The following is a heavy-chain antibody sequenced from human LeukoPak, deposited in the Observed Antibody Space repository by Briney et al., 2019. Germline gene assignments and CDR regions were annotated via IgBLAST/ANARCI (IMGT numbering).Heavy chain of an antibody. Sequence: SETLSLTCTVSGGSISSGSYYWSWIRQPAGKGLEWIGRIYTSGSTNYNPSLKSRVTISVDTSKNQFSLKLSSVTAADTAVYYCARGDNGDYGWFDPWGQGTLVTVSS. D-gene: IGHD4-17*01. CDR2: IYTSGST. CDR3: ARGDNGDYGWFDP. CDR1: GGSISSGSYY. V-gene: IGHV4-61*02. J-gene: IGHJ5*02.